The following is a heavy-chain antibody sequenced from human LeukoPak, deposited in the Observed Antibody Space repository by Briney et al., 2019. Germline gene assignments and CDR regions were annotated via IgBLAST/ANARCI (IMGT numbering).Heavy chain of an antibody. J-gene: IGHJ6*03. CDR2: ISSNGGST. CDR1: GFTFSSYA. V-gene: IGHV3-64*01. Sequence: PGGSLRLSCAASGFTFSSYAMHWVRQAPGKGLEYVSAISSNGGSTYYANSVKGRFTISRDNSKNTLYLQMGSLRAEDMAVYYCARASGSYYYYYYYMDVWGKGTTVTVSS. D-gene: IGHD1-26*01. CDR3: ARASGSYYYYYYYMDV.